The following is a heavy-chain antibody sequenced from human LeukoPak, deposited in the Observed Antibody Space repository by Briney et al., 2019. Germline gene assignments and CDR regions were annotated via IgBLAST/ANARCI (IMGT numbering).Heavy chain of an antibody. V-gene: IGHV1-18*01. CDR1: GYTFTSYG. J-gene: IGHJ4*02. CDR2: ISAYNGNT. CDR3: ARDSTTVTTSIADY. Sequence: ASVKVSCKASGYTFTSYGISWVRQAPGQGLEWMGWISAYNGNTNYAQKLQGRVTMTTDTSTSTAYMELRSLRSDDTAVYYCARDSTTVTTSIADYWGQGTLVTVSS. D-gene: IGHD4-17*01.